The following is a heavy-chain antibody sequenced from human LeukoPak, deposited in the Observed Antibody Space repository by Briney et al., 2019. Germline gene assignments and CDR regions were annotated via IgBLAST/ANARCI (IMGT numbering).Heavy chain of an antibody. CDR1: GGTFSSYA. CDR3: ARDRYSYGHRYYFDY. D-gene: IGHD5-18*01. CDR2: IIPIFGTA. Sequence: VASVKVSCKASGGTFSSYAISWVRQAPGQGLEWMGGIIPIFGTANYAQKFQGRVTITTDESTSTAYMELSSLRSEDTAVYYCARDRYSYGHRYYFDYWGQGTLVTVSS. V-gene: IGHV1-69*05. J-gene: IGHJ4*02.